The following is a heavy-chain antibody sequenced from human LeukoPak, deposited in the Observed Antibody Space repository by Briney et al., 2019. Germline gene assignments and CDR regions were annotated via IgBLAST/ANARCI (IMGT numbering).Heavy chain of an antibody. CDR2: IYYSGST. CDR3: ARHDGSGSQAWGMDV. Sequence: PSETLSLTCTVSGGSISSSSYYWGWIRQPPGKGLEWIGSIYYSGSTYYNPSLKSRVTISVDTSKNQFSPKLSSVTAADTAVYYCARHDGSGSQAWGMDVWGQGTTVTVSS. V-gene: IGHV4-39*01. D-gene: IGHD3-10*01. J-gene: IGHJ6*02. CDR1: GGSISSSSYY.